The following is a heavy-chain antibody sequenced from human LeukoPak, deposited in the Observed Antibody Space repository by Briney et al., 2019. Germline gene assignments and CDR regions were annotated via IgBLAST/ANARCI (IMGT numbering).Heavy chain of an antibody. V-gene: IGHV4-39*07. CDR3: ARDRYSGYDYYFDY. Sequence: PSETLSLTCTVSGGSISGNSYYRGWIRQPPGKGLDWIGSIYYSGSTYYNPSLKSRVTISVDTSKNQFSLKLSSVTAADTAVYYCARDRYSGYDYYFDYWGQGTLVTVSS. CDR2: IYYSGST. CDR1: GGSISGNSYY. D-gene: IGHD5-12*01. J-gene: IGHJ4*02.